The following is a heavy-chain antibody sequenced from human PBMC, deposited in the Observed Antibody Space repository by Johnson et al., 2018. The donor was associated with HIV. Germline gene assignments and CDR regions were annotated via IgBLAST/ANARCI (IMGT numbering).Heavy chain of an antibody. CDR2: ISSSGSTI. Sequence: QVQLVESGGGLVKPGGSLRLSCAASAFTFSDYYMTWMRQAPGKGLEWVSYISSSGSTIYYADSVKGRFTISRDNAKNSLYLQMNSLRAEDPAVYYCARIPGSGWEHDAFDIWGQGTMVTVSS. J-gene: IGHJ3*02. D-gene: IGHD6-19*01. V-gene: IGHV3-11*04. CDR3: ARIPGSGWEHDAFDI. CDR1: AFTFSDYY.